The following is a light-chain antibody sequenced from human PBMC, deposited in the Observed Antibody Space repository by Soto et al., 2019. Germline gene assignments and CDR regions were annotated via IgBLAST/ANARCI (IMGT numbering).Light chain of an antibody. CDR3: RQSYTTASIT. J-gene: IGKJ5*01. CDR2: AAS. Sequence: DIQMTQSPSSLSASVGDRVTITCRASQSISRNLNWYQHKPGKAPILLIYAASSLQNGVPSRFSGGGSGTEFTLSISSLQPEDFGTYYCRQSYTTASITFGQGTRLEIK. V-gene: IGKV1-39*01. CDR1: QSISRN.